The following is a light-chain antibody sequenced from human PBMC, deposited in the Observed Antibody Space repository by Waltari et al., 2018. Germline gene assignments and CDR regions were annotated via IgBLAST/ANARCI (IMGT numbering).Light chain of an antibody. Sequence: QSALTPPRSVSGSPGQSVTISCTGSGSDLGGYIYVSWYHHHPGRAPKVVIYAVDKRPSGVPDRFSGSQSGKTASLTISVLQAEDEGDYYCCSYAGRYTFVFGSGTRVTVL. CDR2: AVD. J-gene: IGLJ1*01. CDR3: CSYAGRYTFV. CDR1: GSDLGGYIY. V-gene: IGLV2-11*01.